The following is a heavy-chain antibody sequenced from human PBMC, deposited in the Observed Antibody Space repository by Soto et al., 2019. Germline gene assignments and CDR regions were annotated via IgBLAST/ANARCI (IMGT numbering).Heavy chain of an antibody. CDR1: GYTFTSYA. CDR2: INAGNGNT. J-gene: IGHJ3*02. V-gene: IGHV1-3*05. CDR3: ARDGAFYYDSSGYWPHTSRHDQNAFDI. D-gene: IGHD3-22*01. Sequence: QVQLVQSGAEEKKPGASVKVSCKASGYTFTSYAMHWVRQAPGQRLEWMGWINAGNGNTKYSQKFQGRVTITRDTSASTAYMELSSLRSEDTAVYYCARDGAFYYDSSGYWPHTSRHDQNAFDIWGQETMVTVSS.